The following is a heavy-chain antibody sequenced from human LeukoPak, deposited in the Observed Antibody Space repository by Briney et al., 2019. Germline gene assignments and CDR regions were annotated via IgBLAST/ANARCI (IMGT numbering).Heavy chain of an antibody. V-gene: IGHV3-21*04. CDR1: GSTFSSYS. CDR2: ISSSSSYI. D-gene: IGHD2-2*02. CDR3: ARDRDIVVVPAAIPDWFDP. J-gene: IGHJ5*02. Sequence: AGGSLRLSCAASGSTFSSYSMNWVRQAPGKGLEWVSSISSSSSYIYYADSVKGRFTISRDNAKNSLYLQMNSLRSEDTAVYYCARDRDIVVVPAAIPDWFDPWGQGTLVTVSS.